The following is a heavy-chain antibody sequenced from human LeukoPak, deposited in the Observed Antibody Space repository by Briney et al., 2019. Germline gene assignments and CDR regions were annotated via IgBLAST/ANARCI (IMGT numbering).Heavy chain of an antibody. Sequence: PSETLSLTCTVSGGSISSSSYYWGWIRQPPGKGLEWSGSIYYSGSTYYNPSLKSRVTISVDTSKNQFSLKLSSVTAADTAVYYCARVVPTYDYVWGSYRGGSFDYWGQGTLVTVSS. D-gene: IGHD3-16*02. V-gene: IGHV4-39*01. CDR1: GGSISSSSYY. CDR2: IYYSGST. J-gene: IGHJ4*02. CDR3: ARVVPTYDYVWGSYRGGSFDY.